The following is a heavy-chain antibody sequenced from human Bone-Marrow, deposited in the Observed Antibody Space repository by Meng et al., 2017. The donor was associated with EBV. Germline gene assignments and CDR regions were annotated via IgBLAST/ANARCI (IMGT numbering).Heavy chain of an antibody. CDR3: ARGKSRDYIWGSYRIFDY. Sequence: QVQLQQLGLGLLKPSETRLLTCAVYGGSFSGYYWSWIRQPPGKGLEWIGEINHSGSTNYNPSLKSRVTISVDTSKNQFSLNLSSVTAADTSVYYCARGKSRDYIWGSYRIFDYWGQGTLVTVSS. V-gene: IGHV4-34*01. CDR2: INHSGST. D-gene: IGHD3-16*02. J-gene: IGHJ4*02. CDR1: GGSFSGYY.